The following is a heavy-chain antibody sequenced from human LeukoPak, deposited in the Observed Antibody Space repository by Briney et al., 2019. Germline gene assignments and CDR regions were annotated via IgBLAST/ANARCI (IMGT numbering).Heavy chain of an antibody. Sequence: ASVKVSCKASGYTFTDYYIHRVRQAPGQGLEWMAWMNPNSGGTSYAQKFQGRVTMTRDTSISTGYMELSRLRFDDTAVYYCAINKAAKSLDYWGQGTLVTVSS. J-gene: IGHJ4*02. CDR1: GYTFTDYY. CDR3: AINKAAKSLDY. CDR2: MNPNSGGT. V-gene: IGHV1-2*02. D-gene: IGHD6-25*01.